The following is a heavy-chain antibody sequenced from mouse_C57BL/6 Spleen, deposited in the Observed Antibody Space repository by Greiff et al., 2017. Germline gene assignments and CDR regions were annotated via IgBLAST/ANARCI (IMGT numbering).Heavy chain of an antibody. V-gene: IGHV1-82*01. J-gene: IGHJ4*01. CDR3: ARYITTYAMDY. CDR2: IYPGDGDT. D-gene: IGHD1-1*01. CDR1: GYAFSSSW. Sequence: QVQLQQSGPELVKPGASVKISCKASGYAFSSSWMNWVKQRPGKGLEWIGRIYPGDGDTNYNGKFEGKATLTADKSSSTAYMQLSSLTSEDSAVYFCARYITTYAMDYWGQGTSVTVSS.